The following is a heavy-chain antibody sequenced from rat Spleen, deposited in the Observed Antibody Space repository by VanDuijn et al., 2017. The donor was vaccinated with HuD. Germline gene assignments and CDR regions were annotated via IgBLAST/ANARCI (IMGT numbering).Heavy chain of an antibody. V-gene: IGHV5-20*01. Sequence: EVQLVESDGGLVQPGRSLKLSCVASGFTFNDYYMAWVRQAPTKGLEWVASITNTGGSTYYPDSVKGRFTISRDNAKSTLYLQMNSLRSEDTATYYCTTTLFDYWGQGVMVTVSS. CDR2: ITNTGGST. J-gene: IGHJ2*01. CDR3: TTTLFDY. CDR1: GFTFNDYY. D-gene: IGHD1-4*01.